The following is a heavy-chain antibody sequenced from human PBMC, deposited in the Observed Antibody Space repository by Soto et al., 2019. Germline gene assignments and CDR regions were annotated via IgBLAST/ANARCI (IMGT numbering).Heavy chain of an antibody. J-gene: IGHJ4*02. CDR1: GFTFSSYG. D-gene: IGHD4-17*01. CDR3: AKGSSDYDYFDY. V-gene: IGHV3-30*18. Sequence: GGSLRLSCAASGFTFSSYGMHWVCQAPGKGLEWVAVISYDGSNKYYADSVKGRFTISRDNSKNTLYLQMNSLRAEDTAVYYCAKGSSDYDYFDYWGQGTLVTVSS. CDR2: ISYDGSNK.